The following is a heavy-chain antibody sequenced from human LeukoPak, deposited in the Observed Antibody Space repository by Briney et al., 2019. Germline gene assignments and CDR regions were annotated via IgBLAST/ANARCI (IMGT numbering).Heavy chain of an antibody. CDR1: DDSITIYY. D-gene: IGHD3-3*01. Sequence: SETLSLTCTVSDDSITIYYWTWIRQPPGKGLEWIGYIDHTGITNYNPSLNSRVTISRDTSKNHFSLELSSATAADTAVYFCARGSITIFGVVTNDAFDIWGQGTMVTVSS. CDR2: IDHTGIT. J-gene: IGHJ3*02. V-gene: IGHV4-59*01. CDR3: ARGSITIFGVVTNDAFDI.